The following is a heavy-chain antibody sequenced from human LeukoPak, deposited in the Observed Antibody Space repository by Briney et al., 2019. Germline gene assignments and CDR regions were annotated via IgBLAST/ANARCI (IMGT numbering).Heavy chain of an antibody. CDR1: GGATSSNN. Sequence: PSETMSPTRSVSGGATSSNNWGWIRQPPGRGLEWIGYIYYSGSTNYNPSLKSRVTISVDTSKNQFSLKLSSVTAADTAVYYCARAMIDDAFDIWGQGTMVTVSS. J-gene: IGHJ3*02. CDR2: IYYSGST. D-gene: IGHD3-22*01. CDR3: ARAMIDDAFDI. V-gene: IGHV4-59*01.